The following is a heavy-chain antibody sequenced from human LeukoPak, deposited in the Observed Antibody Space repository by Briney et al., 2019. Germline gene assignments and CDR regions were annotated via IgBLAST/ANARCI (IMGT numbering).Heavy chain of an antibody. D-gene: IGHD5-24*01. V-gene: IGHV3-7*04. CDR2: IKQDGSKK. CDR1: GFPFSSYW. CDR3: TRVGYIDEGIDY. Sequence: SGGSLRLSCVASGFPFSSYWMTWVRQAPGKGLEWVANIKQDGSKKSYVDSVKGRFTISRDNAKNSLYLQMNSLRAEDTAIYYSTRVGYIDEGIDYWGQGTLVTVSS. J-gene: IGHJ4*02.